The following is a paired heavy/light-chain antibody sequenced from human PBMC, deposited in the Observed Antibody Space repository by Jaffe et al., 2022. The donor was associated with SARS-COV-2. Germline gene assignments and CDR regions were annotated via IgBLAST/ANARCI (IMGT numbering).Heavy chain of an antibody. D-gene: IGHD3-10*01. CDR1: GGTFSSYA. Sequence: QVQLVQSGAEVKKPGSSVKVSCKASGGTFSSYAISWVRQAPGQGLEWMGGIIPIFGTANYAQKFQGRVTITADESTSTAYMELSSLRSEDTAVYYCARVRGSGSPRRFYYYYYYMDVWGKGTTVTVSS. CDR3: ARVRGSGSPRRFYYYYYYMDV. J-gene: IGHJ6*03. V-gene: IGHV1-69*01. CDR2: IIPIFGTA.
Light chain of an antibody. V-gene: IGLV2-18*02. CDR3: SSYTSSSTYVV. Sequence: QSALTQPPSVSGSPGQSVTISCTGTSSDVGSYNRVSWYQQPPGTAPKLMIYEVSNRPSGVPDRFSGSKSGNTASLTISGLQAEDEADYYCSSYTSSSTYVVFGGGTKLTVL. CDR2: EVS. J-gene: IGLJ2*01. CDR1: SSDVGSYNR.